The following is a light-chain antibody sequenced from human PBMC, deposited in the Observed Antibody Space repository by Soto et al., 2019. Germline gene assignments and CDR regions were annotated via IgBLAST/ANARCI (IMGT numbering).Light chain of an antibody. CDR3: ETWDTNTRV. J-gene: IGLJ3*02. Sequence: QPVLTQSSSVSASLGSSVKLTCTLSSGHSTYIIAWHQQQPGKAPRYLMKLEGSGSYNTGSGVPDRFSGSSSGADRYLTRANLQSEDEADYYCETWDTNTRVFGGGTKVTVL. CDR2: LEGSGSY. CDR1: SGHSTYI. V-gene: IGLV4-60*03.